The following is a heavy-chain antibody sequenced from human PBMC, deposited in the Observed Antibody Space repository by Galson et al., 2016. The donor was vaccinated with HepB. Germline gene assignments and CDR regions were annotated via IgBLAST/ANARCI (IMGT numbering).Heavy chain of an antibody. CDR2: ISAHTGNT. Sequence: CKASGYTSTTYGISWVRQAPGQGLEWMGWISAHTGNTNYAQNLQGRVIMTIDTSTSTAYMDLRSLRSDDTAVYYCATVPWNYGRNFYYFAMDVWGQGTTVTVSS. D-gene: IGHD1-7*01. CDR3: ATVPWNYGRNFYYFAMDV. CDR1: GYTSTTYG. J-gene: IGHJ6*02. V-gene: IGHV1-18*01.